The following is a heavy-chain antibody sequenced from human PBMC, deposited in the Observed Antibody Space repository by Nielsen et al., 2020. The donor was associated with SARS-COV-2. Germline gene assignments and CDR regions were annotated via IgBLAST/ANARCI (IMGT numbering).Heavy chain of an antibody. J-gene: IGHJ4*02. V-gene: IGHV4-59*08. D-gene: IGHD3-3*01. CDR3: ARSAAYYDFWSGYSLDS. CDR2: IYYSGST. Sequence: GSLRLSCTVSGGSLSSYYWSWIRQPPGKGLEWIGYIYYSGSTNYSPSLKSRLTISVDTSRNQFSLNLRSVTAADTAVYYCARSAAYYDFWSGYSLDSWGQGTLVTVSS. CDR1: GGSLSSYY.